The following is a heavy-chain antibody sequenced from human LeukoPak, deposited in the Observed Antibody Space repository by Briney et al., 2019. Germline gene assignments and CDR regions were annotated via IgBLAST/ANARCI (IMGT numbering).Heavy chain of an antibody. CDR1: GFTFTNYA. D-gene: IGHD3-9*01. Sequence: GGSLRLSCAASGFTFTNYAMTWVRQAPGKGLEWVSTISGVGGSTYYTASVKGRFTISRDNSKNTLYLQMNSLRAEDTAVYYCAGADILTGYYTLRYWGQGTLVTVSS. V-gene: IGHV3-23*01. CDR3: AGADILTGYYTLRY. CDR2: ISGVGGST. J-gene: IGHJ4*02.